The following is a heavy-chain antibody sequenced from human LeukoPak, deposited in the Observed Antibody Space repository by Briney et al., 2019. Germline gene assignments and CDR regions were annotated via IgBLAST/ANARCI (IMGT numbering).Heavy chain of an antibody. CDR1: GGSISSGSYY. V-gene: IGHV4-61*02. CDR2: IYTSGST. Sequence: SETLSLTCTVSGGSISSGSYYWSWIRQPAWKGLEWIGRIYTSGSTNYNPSLKSRVTISVDTSKNQFSLKLSSVTAADTAVYYCARTVDWFDPWGQGTLVTVSS. CDR3: ARTVDWFDP. J-gene: IGHJ5*02.